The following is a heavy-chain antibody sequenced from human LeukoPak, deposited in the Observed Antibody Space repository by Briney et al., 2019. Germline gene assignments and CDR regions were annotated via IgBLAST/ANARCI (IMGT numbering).Heavy chain of an antibody. CDR1: GYTFTGYY. V-gene: IGHV1-2*02. D-gene: IGHD2-2*02. CDR3: ARIKVPAAIGYFDY. Sequence: ASVKVSCKASGYTFTGYYMHWVRQAPGQGLEWMGWINPNSGGTNYAQKFQGRVTMTRDTSISTAYMELSRPRSDDTAVYYCARIKVPAAIGYFDYWGQGTLVTVSS. J-gene: IGHJ4*02. CDR2: INPNSGGT.